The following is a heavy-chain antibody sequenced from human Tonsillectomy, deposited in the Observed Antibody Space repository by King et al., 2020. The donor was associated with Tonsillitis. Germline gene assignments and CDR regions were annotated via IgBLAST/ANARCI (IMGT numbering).Heavy chain of an antibody. D-gene: IGHD3-3*01. CDR1: GGTFSSYA. V-gene: IGHV1-69*12. J-gene: IGHJ4*02. CDR2: SIPIFVSA. CDR3: ASTIFGVVIDFDY. Sequence: QLVQSGAEVKKPGSSVKVSCKASGGTFSSYAISWVRQAPVQGLEWMGGSIPIFVSANYAQKFQGRVTITADESTSTAYMELSSLRSEDTAVYYCASTIFGVVIDFDYWGQGTLVTVSS.